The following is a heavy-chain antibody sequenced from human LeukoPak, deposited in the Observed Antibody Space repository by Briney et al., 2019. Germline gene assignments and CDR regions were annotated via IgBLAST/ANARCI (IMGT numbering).Heavy chain of an antibody. CDR2: IYNSGSST. D-gene: IGHD3-10*01. J-gene: IGHJ4*02. CDR3: VRDRELTY. Sequence: SETLSLTCTVSDGSISIYYWNWIRQPPGKGLEWIGYIYNSGSSTIYNPSLQSRVTISVDMSKNQFSLRLSSVTAADAAVYFCVRDRELTYWGQGILVTVSS. CDR1: DGSISIYY. V-gene: IGHV4-59*01.